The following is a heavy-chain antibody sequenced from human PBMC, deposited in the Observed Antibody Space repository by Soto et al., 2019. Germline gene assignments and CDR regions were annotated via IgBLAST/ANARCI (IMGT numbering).Heavy chain of an antibody. CDR2: ISGSGGST. D-gene: IGHD3-3*01. V-gene: IGHV3-23*01. Sequence: WGSLRLSCAASGFTFISYAISCVRHSPLKWPEWVSAISGSGGSTYYADSVKGRFTISRDNSKNTLYLQMNSLRAEDTAVYYCAKVSTPASFWSGYYRVYYYGMDVWGQGTTVTVS. CDR3: AKVSTPASFWSGYYRVYYYGMDV. CDR1: GFTFISYA. J-gene: IGHJ6*02.